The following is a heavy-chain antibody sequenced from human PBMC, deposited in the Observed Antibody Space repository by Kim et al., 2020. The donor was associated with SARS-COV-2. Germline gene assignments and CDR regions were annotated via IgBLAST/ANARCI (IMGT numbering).Heavy chain of an antibody. D-gene: IGHD6-6*01. CDR3: ARLLAARRYYNGMDV. CDR2: ISSTSAYI. J-gene: IGHJ6*02. V-gene: IGHV3-21*01. CDR1: GITFSDFS. Sequence: GGSLRLSCVASGITFSDFSMNWVRQAPGKGLEWVSYISSTSAYIYYADSVKGRFTISRDNAKNSLYLQMNSLGAEDTAVYYCARLLAARRYYNGMDVWGQGNTVTVSS.